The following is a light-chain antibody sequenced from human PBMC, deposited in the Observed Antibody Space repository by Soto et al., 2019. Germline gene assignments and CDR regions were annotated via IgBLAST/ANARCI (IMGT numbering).Light chain of an antibody. CDR3: QQSSNCPPIT. J-gene: IGKJ5*01. CDR2: DAS. Sequence: EIVLTQSPATLSLSPGETATLSCRASQSVSSYLVWYQQKPGQAPRLLIYDASTRATGIPARFSGSGSGKDFTLTISSLEPEDFAVYYCQQSSNCPPITFGQGTLLEIK. V-gene: IGKV3-11*01. CDR1: QSVSSY.